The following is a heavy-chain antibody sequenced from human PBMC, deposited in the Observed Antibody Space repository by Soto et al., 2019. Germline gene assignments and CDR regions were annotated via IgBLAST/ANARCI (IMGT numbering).Heavy chain of an antibody. CDR2: ISYDGSNK. Sequence: GGSLRLSCAASGFTFSSYAMHWVRQAPGKGLEWVAVISYDGSNKYYADSVKGRFTISRDNSKNTLYLQMNSLRAEDTAVYYCARDRGEYSNWFDPWGQGTLVTVSS. V-gene: IGHV3-30*04. CDR1: GFTFSSYA. J-gene: IGHJ5*02. D-gene: IGHD6-6*01. CDR3: ARDRGEYSNWFDP.